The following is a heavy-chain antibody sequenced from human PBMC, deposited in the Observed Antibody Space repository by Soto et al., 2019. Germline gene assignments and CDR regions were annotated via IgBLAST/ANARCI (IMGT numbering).Heavy chain of an antibody. CDR3: AKDIVDFWSGYYEGYYMDV. CDR2: MNPNSGNT. J-gene: IGHJ6*03. Sequence: ASVKVSCKASGYTLTSYDINWVRQATGQGLEWMGWMNPNSGNTGYAQKFQGRVTMTRNTSISTAYMELSSLRSEDTAVYYCAKDIVDFWSGYYEGYYMDVWGKGTTVTVSS. CDR1: GYTLTSYD. V-gene: IGHV1-8*01. D-gene: IGHD3-3*01.